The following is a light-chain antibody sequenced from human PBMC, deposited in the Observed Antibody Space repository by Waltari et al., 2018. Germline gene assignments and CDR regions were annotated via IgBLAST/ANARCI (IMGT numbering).Light chain of an antibody. J-gene: IGLJ2*01. Sequence: QSALTQPASVSGSPGQPITISCTGTSTYVGTYNLVSWYQHHPGKAPKLRIYEVSKRPSGVSNRFSGSKSGNTASLTISGLQADDEADYYCCSYAGTVVFGGGTKLTVL. CDR2: EVS. CDR3: CSYAGTVV. CDR1: STYVGTYNL. V-gene: IGLV2-23*02.